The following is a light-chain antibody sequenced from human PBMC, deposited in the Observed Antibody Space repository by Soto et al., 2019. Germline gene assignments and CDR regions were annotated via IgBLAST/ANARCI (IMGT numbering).Light chain of an antibody. CDR2: EVT. V-gene: IGLV2-8*01. Sequence: QSALTQPPSASGSPGQSVTISCTGTSSDVAAYNYVSWFQQHPGKAPKLMIYEVTKRPSGVPDRFSGSKSGNTASLTVSGLQAEDEADYYCSSYAGSSSFVFGTGTKVTVL. CDR1: SSDVAAYNY. CDR3: SSYAGSSSFV. J-gene: IGLJ1*01.